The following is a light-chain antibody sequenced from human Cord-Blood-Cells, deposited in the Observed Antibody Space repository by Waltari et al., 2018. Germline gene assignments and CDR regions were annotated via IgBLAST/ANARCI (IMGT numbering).Light chain of an antibody. CDR2: DVS. Sequence: QSALTQPASVSGSPGQSITISCTGTSSDVGGYNYVSWYQQHPVKAPKLMIYDVSKRPSGVSNRFSGAKSGNTASLTISGLQAEDEADYYCSSYTSSSTWVFGGGTKLTVL. V-gene: IGLV2-14*01. CDR3: SSYTSSSTWV. CDR1: SSDVGGYNY. J-gene: IGLJ3*02.